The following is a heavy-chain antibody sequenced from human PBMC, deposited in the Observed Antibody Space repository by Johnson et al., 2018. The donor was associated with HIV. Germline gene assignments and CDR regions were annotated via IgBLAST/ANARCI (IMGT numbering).Heavy chain of an antibody. CDR2: IKSKTDGGTT. CDR3: TTLAESSSSMYAFDI. CDR1: RFTFSHAW. D-gene: IGHD6-6*01. V-gene: IGHV3-15*01. Sequence: VKLVESGGGLVQPGGSLRLSCAASRFTFSHAWMTWVRQAPGKGLEWVGRIKSKTDGGTTDYAAPVTGRFTISRDDSKNTLYLQMNSLKTEDTAVYYCTTLAESSSSMYAFDIWGQGTMLTVSS. J-gene: IGHJ3*02.